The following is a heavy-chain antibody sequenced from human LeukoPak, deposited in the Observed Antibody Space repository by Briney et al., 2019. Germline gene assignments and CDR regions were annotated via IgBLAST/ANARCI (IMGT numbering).Heavy chain of an antibody. CDR2: IRYDGNNK. D-gene: IGHD1-14*01. CDR1: GFTFSNYG. V-gene: IGHV3-30*02. J-gene: IGHJ4*02. CDR3: VKDNPLDY. Sequence: GGSLRLSCGASGFTFSNYGMLWVRQAPGKGLDWVAFIRYDGNNKLYADSVKGRCTISRDNSKNTLYLHINSLRAEDTAVYYCVKDNPLDYWGQGTLVIVSS.